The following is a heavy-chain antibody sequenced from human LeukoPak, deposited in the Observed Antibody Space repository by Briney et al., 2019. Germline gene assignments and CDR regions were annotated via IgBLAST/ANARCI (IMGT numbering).Heavy chain of an antibody. CDR3: AKERRRGYSYGSSYFDY. CDR1: GFTFSSYG. D-gene: IGHD5-18*01. Sequence: PGGSLRLSCAASGFTFSSYGMHWVRQAPGKGLEWVAVISYDGSNKYYADSVKGRFTISRDNSKNTLYLQMNSLRAEDTAVYYCAKERRRGYSYGSSYFDYWAREPWSPSPQ. CDR2: ISYDGSNK. V-gene: IGHV3-30*18. J-gene: IGHJ4*02.